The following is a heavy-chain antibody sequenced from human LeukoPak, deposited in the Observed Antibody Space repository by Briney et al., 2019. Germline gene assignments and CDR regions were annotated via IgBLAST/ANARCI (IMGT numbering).Heavy chain of an antibody. V-gene: IGHV3-7*01. CDR3: ARELTYYDFWSGYLDY. J-gene: IGHJ4*02. CDR2: IKQDGSEK. D-gene: IGHD3-3*01. Sequence: GGSLRLSCAASGFTFSSYWMSWVRQAPGKGLEWVANIKQDGSEKYYVDSVKGRFTISRDNAKNSLYLQMNSLRAEDTAVYYCARELTYYDFWSGYLDYWGQGTLVTVSS. CDR1: GFTFSSYW.